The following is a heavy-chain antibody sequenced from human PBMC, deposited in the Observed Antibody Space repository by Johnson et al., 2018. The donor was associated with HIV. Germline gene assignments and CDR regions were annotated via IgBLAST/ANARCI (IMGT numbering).Heavy chain of an antibody. D-gene: IGHD1-26*01. J-gene: IGHJ3*02. CDR1: GFIFSTYG. CDR3: AKVGLVGGKEGVGAFDI. CDR2: ISGSGNKS. Sequence: MQLVESGGGLVQFGGSLRLSCAASGFIFSTYGMSWVRQAPGKGLEWVSGISGSGNKSYYADFVKGRFTISRDNSKNTLHLQMNSLRADDTGIYYCAKVGLVGGKEGVGAFDIWGQGTMVTVSS. V-gene: IGHV3-23*04.